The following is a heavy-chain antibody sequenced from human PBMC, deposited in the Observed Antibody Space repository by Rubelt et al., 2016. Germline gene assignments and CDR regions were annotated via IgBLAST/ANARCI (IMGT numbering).Heavy chain of an antibody. D-gene: IGHD6-19*01. CDR2: IYYSGST. CDR1: GGSISSSSYY. J-gene: IGHJ4*02. Sequence: QVQLQASGPGLVKPSETLSLTCTVSGGSISSSSYYWAWIRQPPGKGLEWIGSIYYSGSTYYNASLKSRVTISVDPSKNQFSLKLSSVTAADTAVYYCARPHSSGWYPFDYWGQGTLVTVSS. V-gene: IGHV4-39*01. CDR3: ARPHSSGWYPFDY.